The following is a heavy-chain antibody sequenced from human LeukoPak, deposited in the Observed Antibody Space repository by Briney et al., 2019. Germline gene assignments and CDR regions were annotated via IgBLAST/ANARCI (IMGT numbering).Heavy chain of an antibody. CDR1: GGSLIDYY. CDR2: ISHSGST. V-gene: IGHV4-34*01. Sequence: PSETLSLTCAVSGGSLIDYYWSWIRQPPGKGLEWTGEISHSGSTRYSPSLKSRVTVSVDTSNNQFSLNLTSVTAADTAVYYCARQDKDIWNYYNMDVWGKGTTVTVSS. J-gene: IGHJ6*03. CDR3: ARQDKDIWNYYNMDV. D-gene: IGHD2-15*01.